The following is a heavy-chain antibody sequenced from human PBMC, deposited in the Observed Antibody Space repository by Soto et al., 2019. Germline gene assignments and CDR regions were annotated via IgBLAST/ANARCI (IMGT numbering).Heavy chain of an antibody. Sequence: PGGSLRLSCAASGFTFSSYGMHWVRQAPGKGLEWVAVIWYDGSNKYYADSVKGRFTISRDNSKNTLYLQMNSLRAEDTAVYYCARDGAHYDFWSGYADYYYGMDVWGQGTTVTVSS. CDR1: GFTFSSYG. J-gene: IGHJ6*02. D-gene: IGHD3-3*01. V-gene: IGHV3-33*01. CDR3: ARDGAHYDFWSGYADYYYGMDV. CDR2: IWYDGSNK.